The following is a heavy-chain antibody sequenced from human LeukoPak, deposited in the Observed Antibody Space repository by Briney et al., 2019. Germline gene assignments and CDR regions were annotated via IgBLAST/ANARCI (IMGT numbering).Heavy chain of an antibody. CDR1: GFTVSSNY. J-gene: IGHJ4*02. Sequence: GGSLRLSCAASGFTVSSNYMSWVRQAPGKGLEWVSVIYSGGSTYYADSVKGRFTISRDNSKNTLYLQMNSLRAEDTAVYYCAKAMAGKGGFDYWGQGTLVTVSS. D-gene: IGHD6-19*01. V-gene: IGHV3-66*01. CDR2: IYSGGST. CDR3: AKAMAGKGGFDY.